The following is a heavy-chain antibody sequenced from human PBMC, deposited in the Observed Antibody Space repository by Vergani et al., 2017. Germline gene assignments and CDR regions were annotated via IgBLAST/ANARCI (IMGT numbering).Heavy chain of an antibody. Sequence: QVQLVQSGAEVKKPGASVKVSCKASGYTFTGYYMHWVRQAPGQGLEWMGWINPNSGGTNYAQKFQGRVTMTRDTSISTAYMELNRLRSDDTAVYYCARGINHFESNDYYGDAFDIWGQGTLVSVSS. CDR2: INPNSGGT. D-gene: IGHD3-22*01. CDR1: GYTFTGYY. V-gene: IGHV1-2*02. J-gene: IGHJ3*02. CDR3: ARGINHFESNDYYGDAFDI.